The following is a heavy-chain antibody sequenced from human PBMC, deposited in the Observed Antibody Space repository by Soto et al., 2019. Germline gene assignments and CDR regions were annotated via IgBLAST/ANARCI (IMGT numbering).Heavy chain of an antibody. J-gene: IGHJ4*02. D-gene: IGHD4-17*01. CDR1: GGSISSGGYY. CDR3: ARAVTTAANFDY. Sequence: SETLSLTCTVSGGSISSGGYYWSWIRQHPGKGLEWIGYIYYSGSTYYNPSLKSRVTISVDTSKNQFSLKLSSVTAAGTAVYYCARAVTTAANFDYWGQGTLVTSPQ. V-gene: IGHV4-31*03. CDR2: IYYSGST.